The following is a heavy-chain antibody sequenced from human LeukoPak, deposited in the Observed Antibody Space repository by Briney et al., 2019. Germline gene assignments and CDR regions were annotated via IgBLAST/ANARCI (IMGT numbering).Heavy chain of an antibody. CDR3: ATKQWLAPPPDS. Sequence: GGSLRLSRAASGFTLSKYWMLWVRQAPGKGLESVSRINTDGTDTTYADSVKGRFTVSRDNADNTMFLQMNCVRDEDTAVYYCATKQWLAPPPDSWGQGTPVTVSS. D-gene: IGHD6-19*01. CDR1: GFTLSKYW. V-gene: IGHV3-74*01. J-gene: IGHJ4*02. CDR2: INTDGTDT.